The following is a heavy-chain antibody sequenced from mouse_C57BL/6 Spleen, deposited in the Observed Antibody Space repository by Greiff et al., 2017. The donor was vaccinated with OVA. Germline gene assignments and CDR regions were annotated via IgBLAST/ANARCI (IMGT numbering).Heavy chain of an antibody. CDR3: ARGGSSSYYAKDY. D-gene: IGHD1-1*01. CDR1: GYAFSSSW. J-gene: IGHJ4*01. Sequence: VHLVESGPELVKPRASVKISCKASGYAFSSSWMNWVKQRPGKGLEWIGRIYPGDGDTNYNGKFKGKATLTVDKSSSTAYMQLSSLTSEDSAVYCCARGGSSSYYAKDYWGQGTSVTVSS. CDR2: IYPGDGDT. V-gene: IGHV1-82*01.